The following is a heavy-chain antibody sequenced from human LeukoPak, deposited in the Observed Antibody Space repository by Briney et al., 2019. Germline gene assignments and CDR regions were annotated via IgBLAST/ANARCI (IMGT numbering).Heavy chain of an antibody. CDR3: ARDHGLSSGWLDD. Sequence: ASVKVSCKASGYTFTDYYMHWVRQAPGQGLEWMGWINPNSGGANYAQKFQGWVTMTRDTSISTVYMELSRLRSDDTAVYYCARDHGLSSGWLDDWGQGTLVTVSS. J-gene: IGHJ4*02. D-gene: IGHD6-19*01. CDR2: INPNSGGA. CDR1: GYTFTDYY. V-gene: IGHV1-2*04.